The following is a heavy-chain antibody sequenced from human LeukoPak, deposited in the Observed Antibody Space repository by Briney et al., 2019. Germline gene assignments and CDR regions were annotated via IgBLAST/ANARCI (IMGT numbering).Heavy chain of an antibody. CDR1: GGPFSGYY. V-gene: IGHV4-34*01. J-gene: IGHJ3*02. CDR3: ARLPDDSSGYDSAFDI. CDR2: INHSGST. D-gene: IGHD3-22*01. Sequence: SETLSLTCAVYGGPFSGYYWSWIRQPPGKGLEWIGEINHSGSTNYNPSLKSRVTISVDTSKNQFSLKLSSVTAADTAVYYCARLPDDSSGYDSAFDIWGQGTMVTVSS.